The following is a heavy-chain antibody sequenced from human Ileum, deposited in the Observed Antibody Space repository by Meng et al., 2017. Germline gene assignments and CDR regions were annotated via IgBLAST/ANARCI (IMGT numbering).Heavy chain of an antibody. CDR2: INTNTGNP. CDR1: RYTFTNYD. V-gene: IGHV7-4-1*02. J-gene: IGHJ4*02. Sequence: QGQLVQSGLELKKPWASVKVSCKASRYTFTNYDINWVRQAPGQGLEWMGWINTNTGNPTYAQGFTGRFVFSLDTSVNTAHLQISTLTAEDTAVYYCATSGGGFDYWGQGALVTVSS. D-gene: IGHD1-26*01. CDR3: ATSGGGFDY.